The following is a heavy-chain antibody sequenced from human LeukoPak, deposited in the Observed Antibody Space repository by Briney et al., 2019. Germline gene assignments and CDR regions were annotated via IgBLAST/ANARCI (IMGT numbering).Heavy chain of an antibody. CDR1: GYTFTSYG. Sequence: ASVKVSCKAPGYTFTSYGISWVRQAPGQGLEWMGWISAYNGNTNYAQRLQGRVTMTTDTSTSTAYMELRSLRSDDTAVYYCARDYYDSSGYPPLNFQHWGQGTLVTVSS. CDR2: ISAYNGNT. J-gene: IGHJ1*01. D-gene: IGHD3-22*01. CDR3: ARDYYDSSGYPPLNFQH. V-gene: IGHV1-18*01.